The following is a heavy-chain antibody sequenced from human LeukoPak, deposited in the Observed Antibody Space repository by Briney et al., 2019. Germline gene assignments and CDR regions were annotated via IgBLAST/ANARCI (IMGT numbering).Heavy chain of an antibody. D-gene: IGHD3-3*01. CDR1: GGSFSGYY. Sequence: SETLSLTCAVYGGSFSGYYWGWIRQPPGKGLEWIGSIYYSGSTYYNPSLKSRVTISVDTSKNQFSLKLSSVTAADTAVYYCARRHYDFWSAPAADYWGQGTLVTVSS. J-gene: IGHJ4*02. CDR2: IYYSGST. CDR3: ARRHYDFWSAPAADY. V-gene: IGHV4-39*01.